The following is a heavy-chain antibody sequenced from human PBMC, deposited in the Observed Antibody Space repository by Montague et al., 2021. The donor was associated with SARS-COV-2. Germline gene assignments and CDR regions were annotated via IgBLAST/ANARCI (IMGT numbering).Heavy chain of an antibody. Sequence: CAISGDSVAEHRRGWEENTHEPQSQCELVCRLLHETKRYNDYALSVKIRITINPDTSKNHLSLQLNSVNPEDTAVYYCAREQQWRGSVYYYYGMDVWGRGTMVTVSS. CDR1: GDSVAEHRRG. V-gene: IGHV6-1*01. CDR2: LLHETKRYN. J-gene: IGHJ6*02. CDR3: AREQQWRGSVYYYYGMDV. D-gene: IGHD6-19*01.